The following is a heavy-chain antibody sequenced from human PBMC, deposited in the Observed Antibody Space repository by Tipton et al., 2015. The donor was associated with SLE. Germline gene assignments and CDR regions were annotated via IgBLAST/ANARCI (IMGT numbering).Heavy chain of an antibody. CDR1: GGPVSSSSKY. J-gene: IGHJ3*01. V-gene: IGHV4-39*07. Sequence: TLSLTCTVSGGPVSSSSKYWAWIRQPPGKGLEWIGSIYYTGTTTYYNSFLKSRVTMSVDTSKNQFSLTLLSVTAADTAVYFCARIIAGHGDAFDVWGQGTMVTVSS. CDR2: IYYTGTTT. CDR3: ARIIAGHGDAFDV.